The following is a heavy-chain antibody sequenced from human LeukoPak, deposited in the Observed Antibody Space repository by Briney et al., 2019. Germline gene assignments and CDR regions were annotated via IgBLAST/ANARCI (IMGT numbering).Heavy chain of an antibody. Sequence: SETLSLTCTVSGGSISSGSYYWSWIRQPAGKGLEWIGRIYYSGSTYYNPSLKSRVTISVDTSKNQFSLKLSSVTAADTAVYYCARLEDYDFWSGGTYYFDYWGQGTLVTVSS. CDR1: GGSISSGSYY. J-gene: IGHJ4*02. V-gene: IGHV4-39*01. CDR2: IYYSGST. D-gene: IGHD3-3*01. CDR3: ARLEDYDFWSGGTYYFDY.